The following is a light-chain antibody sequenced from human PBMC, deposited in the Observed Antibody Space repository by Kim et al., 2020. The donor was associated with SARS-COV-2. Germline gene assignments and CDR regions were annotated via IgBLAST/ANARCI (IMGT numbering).Light chain of an antibody. J-gene: IGLJ3*02. CDR3: GLYTGKFIWT. CDR2: NTN. V-gene: IGLV8-61*01. CDR1: SESVSTRFY. Sequence: QTVVTQEAALSVSPGGTVTLTCGLKSESVSTRFYATWYQQTPGQPPRMLIYNTNTRSSGVPDRFSGSILGNKAALTITGAQADDQCDYYCGLYTGKFIWTFGGGTQLTVL.